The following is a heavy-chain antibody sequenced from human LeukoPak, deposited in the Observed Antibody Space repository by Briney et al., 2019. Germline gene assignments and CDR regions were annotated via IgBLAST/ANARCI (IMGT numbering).Heavy chain of an antibody. CDR1: GGSISSGSYY. Sequence: SETLSLTCTVSGGSISSGSYYWGWIRQPPGKGLEWIGSIYYSGNIYYNASLKSRVTISVDTSRNQFSLKLSSVTAADTAVYYRARLSFGSGSSYNFFFDSWGQGTLVTVSS. D-gene: IGHD3-10*01. CDR3: ARLSFGSGSSYNFFFDS. V-gene: IGHV4-39*01. J-gene: IGHJ4*02. CDR2: IYYSGNI.